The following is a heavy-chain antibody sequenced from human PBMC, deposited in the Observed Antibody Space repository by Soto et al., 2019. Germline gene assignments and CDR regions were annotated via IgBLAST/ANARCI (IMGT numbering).Heavy chain of an antibody. J-gene: IGHJ4*02. CDR1: GGSISVGVYY. D-gene: IGHD2-2*01. V-gene: IGHV4-31*03. Sequence: QVQLQESGPGLVKPSQTLSLTCTVSGGSISVGVYYWNWIRQLPGKGPEWIGYTYHTGSTYYNPSLESRVTISVDPSKNQFSLRLSSVTAADTAVYYCARIGNPDASLYFDYWGQGTLVTVS. CDR3: ARIGNPDASLYFDY. CDR2: TYHTGST.